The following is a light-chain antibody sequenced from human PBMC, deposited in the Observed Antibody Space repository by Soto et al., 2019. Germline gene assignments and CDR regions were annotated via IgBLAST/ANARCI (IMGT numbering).Light chain of an antibody. V-gene: IGLV1-44*01. CDR3: AAWDDSLNGYV. CDR2: SNN. J-gene: IGLJ1*01. Sequence: QSVLTQPPSASGTPGQRVAISCSGSSSNIGSNTVNWYQQFPETAPKLLIYSNNQRPSGVPDRFSGSKSGTSASLAISGLQSEDEADYYCAAWDDSLNGYVFGTGTKLTVL. CDR1: SSNIGSNT.